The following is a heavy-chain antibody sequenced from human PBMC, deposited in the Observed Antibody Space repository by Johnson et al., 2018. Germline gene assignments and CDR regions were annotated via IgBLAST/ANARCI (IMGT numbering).Heavy chain of an antibody. Sequence: VQLVQSGAEVKKPGESLKISCKGSGNNFTTYWIGWVRQMPGKGLEWMGIIYPGDSDSRYRPSFQGQVIISADKSISTAYLHWSSLKASDTAIYYCARHLGCSGGSCYGNDAFDILGQGTMVTVS. V-gene: IGHV5-51*01. D-gene: IGHD2-15*01. CDR3: ARHLGCSGGSCYGNDAFDI. CDR2: IYPGDSDS. CDR1: GNNFTTYW. J-gene: IGHJ3*02.